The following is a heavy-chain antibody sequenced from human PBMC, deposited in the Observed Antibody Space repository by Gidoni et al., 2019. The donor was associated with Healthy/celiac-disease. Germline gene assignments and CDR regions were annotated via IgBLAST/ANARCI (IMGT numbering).Heavy chain of an antibody. CDR3: ARSYRNPSSGHGVRFDL. D-gene: IGHD6-19*01. J-gene: IGHJ2*01. CDR1: GFTFSSYA. V-gene: IGHV3-64*01. Sequence: EVQLVESGGGLVQPGGSLRLSCAASGFTFSSYAMHWVRQAPGKGLEYVSAISSNGGSTYYANSVKGRFTISRDNSKNTLYLQMGSLRAEDMAVYYCARSYRNPSSGHGVRFDLWGRGTLVTVSS. CDR2: ISSNGGST.